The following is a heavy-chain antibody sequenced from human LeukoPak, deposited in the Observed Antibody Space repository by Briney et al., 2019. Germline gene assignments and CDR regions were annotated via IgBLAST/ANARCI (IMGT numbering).Heavy chain of an antibody. V-gene: IGHV1-18*01. D-gene: IGHD2-15*01. CDR3: ARGYPPAEYCSGGSCYRSFDY. Sequence: ASVKVSCKASGYTFTSYGISWVRQAPGQGLEWMGWISAYNGNTNYAQKLQGRVTMTTDTATSTAYMELRSLRSDDTAVYYCARGYPPAEYCSGGSCYRSFDYWGQGTLVTVSS. J-gene: IGHJ4*02. CDR1: GYTFTSYG. CDR2: ISAYNGNT.